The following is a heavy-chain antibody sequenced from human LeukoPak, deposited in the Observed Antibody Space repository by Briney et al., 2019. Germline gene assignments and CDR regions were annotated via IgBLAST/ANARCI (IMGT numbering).Heavy chain of an antibody. J-gene: IGHJ4*02. V-gene: IGHV1-69*04. CDR2: IIPILGIA. Sequence: AASVKVSCKASGGTFSSYAISWVRQAPGQGLEWMGRIIPILGIANYAQKFQGRVTTTADKSTSTAYMELSSLRSEDTAVYYCASCLGHANQTSGSCRRGGFFDYWGQGTLVTVSS. D-gene: IGHD2-15*01. CDR1: GGTFSSYA. CDR3: ASCLGHANQTSGSCRRGGFFDY.